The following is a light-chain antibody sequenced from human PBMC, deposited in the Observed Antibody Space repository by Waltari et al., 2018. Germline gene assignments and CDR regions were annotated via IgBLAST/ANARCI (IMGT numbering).Light chain of an antibody. CDR3: STWDDRLTGVV. CDR1: NSNIGSNT. V-gene: IGLV1-44*01. Sequence: QSVLAQPPSASGTPGQRITISSSGINSNIGSNTVTWYQQFPGTAPRLLIYSNNQRPSGVPDRFSASKSGSSAALAIYGLHSEDEADYYCSTWDDRLTGVVFGGGTKVTVL. J-gene: IGLJ2*01. CDR2: SNN.